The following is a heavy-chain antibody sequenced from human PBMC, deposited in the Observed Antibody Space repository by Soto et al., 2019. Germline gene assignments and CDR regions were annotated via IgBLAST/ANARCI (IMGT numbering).Heavy chain of an antibody. Sequence: PSETLSLTCTVSGGSVGSGSYYWSWIRQPPGKGLEWIGYIYYSGSTNYNPSLKSRVTISVDASKNQFSLKLSSVTAADTAVYYCARDLGGIAVSGTATYYFDYWGQGTLVTVSS. V-gene: IGHV4-61*01. CDR2: IYYSGST. J-gene: IGHJ4*02. D-gene: IGHD6-19*01. CDR3: ARDLGGIAVSGTATYYFDY. CDR1: GGSVGSGSYY.